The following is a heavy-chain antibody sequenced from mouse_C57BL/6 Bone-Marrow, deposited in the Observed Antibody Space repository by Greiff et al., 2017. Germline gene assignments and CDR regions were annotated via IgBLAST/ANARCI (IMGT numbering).Heavy chain of an antibody. CDR2: IYPGSGSN. CDR3: ARPYYSNYWYFDV. CDR1: GYTFTSYW. Sequence: QVQLQQPGAELVKPGASVKMSCKASGYTFTSYWITWVKPRPGQGLEWIGDIYPGSGSNNYNEKFKSKATLTVDTSSSTAYMQLSSLTSENSAVYYCARPYYSNYWYFDVWGTGTTVTVSS. J-gene: IGHJ1*03. D-gene: IGHD2-5*01. V-gene: IGHV1-55*01.